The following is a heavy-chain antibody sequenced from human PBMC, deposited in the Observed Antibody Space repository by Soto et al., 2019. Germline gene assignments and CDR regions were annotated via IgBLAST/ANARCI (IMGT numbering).Heavy chain of an antibody. CDR2: ISSSSSYI. V-gene: IGHV3-21*01. Sequence: GESLKISCAASGFTFSSYSMNWVRQAPGKGLEWVSSISSSSSYIYYADSVKGRFTISRDNAKNSLYLQMNSLRAEDTAVYYCARHYYYYYMDVWGKGTTVTVSS. CDR1: GFTFSSYS. CDR3: ARHYYYYYMDV. J-gene: IGHJ6*03.